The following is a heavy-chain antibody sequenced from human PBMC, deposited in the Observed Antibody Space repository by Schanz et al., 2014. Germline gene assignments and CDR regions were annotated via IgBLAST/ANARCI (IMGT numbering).Heavy chain of an antibody. D-gene: IGHD1-26*01. CDR2: IWYDGNNK. CDR3: VKDLQRELLRDDHYYGMDV. Sequence: VQLVESGGGVVQPGRSLRLSCAASGFTFSAYGMHWVRQAPGKGLEWVAVIWYDGNNKYYADSVKGRFTTSRDNSKNTMYLQMNSLRAEDTAVYYCVKDLQRELLRDDHYYGMDVWGQGTTVTVSS. J-gene: IGHJ6*02. CDR1: GFTFSAYG. V-gene: IGHV3-33*06.